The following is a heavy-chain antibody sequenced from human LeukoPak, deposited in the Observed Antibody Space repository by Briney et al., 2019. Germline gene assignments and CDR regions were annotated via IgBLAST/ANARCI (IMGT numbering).Heavy chain of an antibody. Sequence: SETLSLTCTVSSGSISNYYWSWIRQPAGKGLEWIGRIYTSGSTTYDPSLKSRLTISIDTSKNQFSLKLSSVTAADTAVYYCARDSGATGEVKFDPWGQGTLVTVSS. CDR3: ARDSGATGEVKFDP. CDR2: IYTSGST. V-gene: IGHV4-4*07. J-gene: IGHJ5*02. CDR1: SGSISNYY. D-gene: IGHD3-16*01.